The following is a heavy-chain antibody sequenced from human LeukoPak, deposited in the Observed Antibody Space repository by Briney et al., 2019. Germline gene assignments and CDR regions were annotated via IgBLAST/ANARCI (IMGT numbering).Heavy chain of an antibody. V-gene: IGHV1-8*01. CDR1: GYTFTSYD. J-gene: IGHJ4*02. CDR2: MNPNSGNT. D-gene: IGHD3-22*01. Sequence: ASVKVSCKASGYTFTSYDINWVRQATGQGLEWMGWMNPNSGNTGYAQKFQGRVTMTRNTSISTAYMELSSLRSEDTAVYYCASVSRDYYDSSGYYYPPPAFDYWGQGTLVTVSS. CDR3: ASVSRDYYDSSGYYYPPPAFDY.